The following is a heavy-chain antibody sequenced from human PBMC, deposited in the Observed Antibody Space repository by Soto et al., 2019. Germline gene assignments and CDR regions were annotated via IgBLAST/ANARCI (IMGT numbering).Heavy chain of an antibody. Sequence: ASVKVSCKSSGYTFTDYDINWVRQATGQGLEWIGWMNPNSGETGYAQKFQGRVTMTRSASLSTAYLELSSLTSEDTAVYYCARVAVAARPRWYNWFDPWAREPWSPSSQ. CDR1: GYTFTDYD. V-gene: IGHV1-8*01. D-gene: IGHD2-15*01. J-gene: IGHJ5*02. CDR2: MNPNSGET. CDR3: ARVAVAARPRWYNWFDP.